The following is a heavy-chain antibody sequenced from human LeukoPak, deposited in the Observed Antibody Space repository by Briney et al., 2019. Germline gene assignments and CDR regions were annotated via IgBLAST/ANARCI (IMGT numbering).Heavy chain of an antibody. CDR1: GFTFSSYW. CDR3: ARAENYYDSSGERPPPDY. CDR2: INSDGSST. Sequence: GGSLRLSCAASGFTFSSYWMHWVRQAPGKGLVWVSRINSDGSSTSYADSVKGRFTISRDNAKNTLYLKMNSLRAEDTAVYYCARAENYYDSSGERPPPDYWGQGTLVTVSS. V-gene: IGHV3-74*01. J-gene: IGHJ4*02. D-gene: IGHD3-22*01.